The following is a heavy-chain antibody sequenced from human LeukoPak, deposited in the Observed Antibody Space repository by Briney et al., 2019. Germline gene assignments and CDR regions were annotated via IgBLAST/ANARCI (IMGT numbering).Heavy chain of an antibody. D-gene: IGHD6-13*01. V-gene: IGHV5-51*01. CDR1: GYSFTTYW. Sequence: GESLKISCKGSGYSFTTYWIGWVRQMPGKGLEWMGIIYPGDSDTRYSPSFQGQVTISADKSISTAYLQWSSLKASDTAMYYCARQSSSWYPSVDYWGQGTLVTVSS. CDR3: ARQSSSWYPSVDY. CDR2: IYPGDSDT. J-gene: IGHJ4*02.